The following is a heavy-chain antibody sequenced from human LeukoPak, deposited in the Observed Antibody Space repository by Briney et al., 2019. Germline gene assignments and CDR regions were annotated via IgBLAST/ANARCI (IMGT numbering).Heavy chain of an antibody. V-gene: IGHV1-46*03. D-gene: IGHD1-26*01. CDR3: ARVGSYQDHDAFDI. CDR1: GYTFTSYY. CDR2: IKPSGGST. J-gene: IGHJ3*02. Sequence: VASVKVSCKASGYTFTSYYMHWVRQAPGQGVEWMGIIKPSGGSTNYAQKFKGRETMTRETNTRRVYMELSSLRSEDTAVYYCARVGSYQDHDAFDIWGQGTMVTVSS.